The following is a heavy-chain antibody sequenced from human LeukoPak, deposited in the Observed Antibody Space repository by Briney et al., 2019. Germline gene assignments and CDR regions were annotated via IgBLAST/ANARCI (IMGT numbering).Heavy chain of an antibody. J-gene: IGHJ5*02. CDR1: GDSISNSY. V-gene: IGHV4-59*01. D-gene: IGHD3-10*01. Sequence: SETLSLICTVSGDSISNSYWSWNRQPPGEGLEWIGYIYYSGSTNYNPSLKSRVTISVDTSKNQFSLKLSSVTAADTAVYYCARLSSGSNNWFDPWGQGTLVTVSS. CDR3: ARLSSGSNNWFDP. CDR2: IYYSGST.